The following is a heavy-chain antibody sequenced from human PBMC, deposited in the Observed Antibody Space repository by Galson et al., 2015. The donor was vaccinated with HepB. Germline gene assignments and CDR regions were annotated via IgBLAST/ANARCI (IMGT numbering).Heavy chain of an antibody. V-gene: IGHV1-69*13. CDR2: IIPIFGTA. D-gene: IGHD6-19*01. J-gene: IGHJ5*02. CDR1: GGTFSSYA. CDR3: AREVAVATRGIFDP. Sequence: SVKVSCKASGGTFSSYAISWVRQAPGQGLEWMGGIIPIFGTANYAQKFQGRVTITADESTSAAYMELSSLRSEDTAVYYCAREVAVATRGIFDPWGQGTLVTVSS.